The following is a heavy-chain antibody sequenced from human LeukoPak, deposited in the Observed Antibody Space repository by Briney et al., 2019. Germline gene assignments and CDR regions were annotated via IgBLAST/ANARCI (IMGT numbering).Heavy chain of an antibody. CDR3: ARARVVTKWIDY. J-gene: IGHJ4*02. CDR2: IKQDGSEK. CDR1: GFTFSSYX. V-gene: IGHV3-7*03. Sequence: GGSLRLSCAASGFTFSSYXXSWVRXAPGKGLEWXANIKQDGSEKYYVDSVKGRFTISRDNAKNSLYLQMNSLRAEDTAVYYCARARVVTKWIDYWGQGTLVTVSS. D-gene: IGHD2-21*02.